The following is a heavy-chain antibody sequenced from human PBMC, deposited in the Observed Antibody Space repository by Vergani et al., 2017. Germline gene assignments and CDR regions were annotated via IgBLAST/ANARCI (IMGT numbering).Heavy chain of an antibody. V-gene: IGHV3-30*03. CDR2: ISYDGSNK. CDR1: GFTFSSYG. CDR3: AREGIVVVPYFDY. Sequence: QVQLVESGGGVVQPGRSLRLSCAASGFTFSSYGMHWVRQAPGKGLEWVAVISYDGSNKYYADSVKGRFTISRDNSKNTLYLQMNSLRAEDTAVYYCAREGIVVVPYFDYWGQGTLVTVSS. J-gene: IGHJ4*02. D-gene: IGHD3-22*01.